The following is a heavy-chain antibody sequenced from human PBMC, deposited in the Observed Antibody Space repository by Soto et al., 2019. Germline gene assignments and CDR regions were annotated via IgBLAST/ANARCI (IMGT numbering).Heavy chain of an antibody. V-gene: IGHV3-33*01. CDR3: ARDCGGDCYPPSVSYYYYGMDV. D-gene: IGHD2-21*02. Sequence: QVQLVESGGGVVQPGRSLRLSCAASGFTFSSYGMHWVRQAPGKGLEWVAVIWYDGSNKYYADSVKGRFTISRDNSKNTLDLQMNSLRAEDTAVYYCARDCGGDCYPPSVSYYYYGMDVWGQGTTVTVSS. CDR1: GFTFSSYG. J-gene: IGHJ6*02. CDR2: IWYDGSNK.